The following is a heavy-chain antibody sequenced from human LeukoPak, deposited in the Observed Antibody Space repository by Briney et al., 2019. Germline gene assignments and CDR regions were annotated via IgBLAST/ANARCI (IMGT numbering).Heavy chain of an antibody. Sequence: AGSLRLSCAASGFTFSRYWMSWVRQAPGKGLERVANIKEDGTVKYYVESVKGRFTISRDNAKNSLYLQMNSLRAEDTAVYYCATSITMFDYWGQGTLVTVSS. CDR3: ATSITMFDY. V-gene: IGHV3-7*02. CDR2: IKEDGTVK. J-gene: IGHJ4*02. D-gene: IGHD3-10*01. CDR1: GFTFSRYW.